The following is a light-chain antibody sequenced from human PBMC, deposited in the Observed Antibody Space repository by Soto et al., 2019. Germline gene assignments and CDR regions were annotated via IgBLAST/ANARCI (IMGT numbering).Light chain of an antibody. CDR2: GNS. CDR1: SSNIGAGYD. Sequence: QDVLTQPPSVSGAPGQRVTISCTGSSSNIGAGYDVHWYQQLPGTAPKLLIYGNSNRPSGVPDRFSGSKSGTSASLAITGLQAEDEADYYCQSYDSSLSGWKVFGGGTKLTVL. V-gene: IGLV1-40*01. CDR3: QSYDSSLSGWKV. J-gene: IGLJ2*01.